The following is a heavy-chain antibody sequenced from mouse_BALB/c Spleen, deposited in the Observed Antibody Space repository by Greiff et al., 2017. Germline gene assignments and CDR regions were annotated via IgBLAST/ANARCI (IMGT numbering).Heavy chain of an antibody. CDR1: GYSITSDYA. CDR3: ARLGYAMDY. Sequence: EVQLKESGPGLVKPSQSLSLTCTVTGYSITSDYAWNWIRQFPGNKLEWMGYISYSGSTSYNPSLKSRISITRDTSKNQFFLQLNSVTTEDTATYYCARLGYAMDYWGQGTSVTVSS. V-gene: IGHV3-2*02. CDR2: ISYSGST. J-gene: IGHJ4*01.